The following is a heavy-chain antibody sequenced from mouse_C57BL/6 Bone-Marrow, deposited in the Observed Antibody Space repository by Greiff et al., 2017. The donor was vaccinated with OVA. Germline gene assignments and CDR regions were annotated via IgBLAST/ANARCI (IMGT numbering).Heavy chain of an antibody. CDR3: AREDVYYVGY. Sequence: QVQLQQPGAELVKPGASVKLSCKASGYTFTSYWMQWVKQRPGQGLEWIGEIDPSDSYTNYNQKFTGKATLTVDTSSSTAYMQLSSLTSEDSSVYYCAREDVYYVGYWGQGTTLTVSS. CDR1: GYTFTSYW. J-gene: IGHJ2*01. CDR2: IDPSDSYT. V-gene: IGHV1-50*01.